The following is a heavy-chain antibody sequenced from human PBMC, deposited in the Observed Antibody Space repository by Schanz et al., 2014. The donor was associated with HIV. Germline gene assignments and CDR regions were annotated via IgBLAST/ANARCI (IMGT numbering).Heavy chain of an antibody. J-gene: IGHJ4*02. V-gene: IGHV3-33*08. D-gene: IGHD4-17*01. Sequence: VQLVESGGGLVKPGGSLRLSCAASGFTFSTYGMYWVRQAPGKGLEWVAVIWYDGSNKYYADSVKGRFTISRDNSKDTLYLQMNSLRAEDTAVYYCARGLPRFAVTTLDSWGQGTLATVSP. CDR2: IWYDGSNK. CDR1: GFTFSTYG. CDR3: ARGLPRFAVTTLDS.